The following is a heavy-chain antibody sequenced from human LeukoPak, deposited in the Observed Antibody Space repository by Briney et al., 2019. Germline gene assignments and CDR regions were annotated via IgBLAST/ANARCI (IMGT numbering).Heavy chain of an antibody. CDR3: ARNSLWRGSRGAFDI. Sequence: PGGSLRLSCAASGFTVSSNYMSWVRQAPGKGLEWVSDIYSGGSTYYADSVKGRFTISRDNSKNTLYLQMNSLRAEDTAVYYCARNSLWRGSRGAFDIWGQGTMVTVSS. V-gene: IGHV3-53*01. J-gene: IGHJ3*02. D-gene: IGHD4-23*01. CDR1: GFTVSSNY. CDR2: IYSGGST.